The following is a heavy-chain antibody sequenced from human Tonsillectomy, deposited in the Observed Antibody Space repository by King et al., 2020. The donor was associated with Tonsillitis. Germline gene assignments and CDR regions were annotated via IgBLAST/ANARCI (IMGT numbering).Heavy chain of an antibody. CDR3: AKEAVAGSWTGSALDN. Sequence: VQLVESGGGVVQPGGSLRLSCAASGFTFSSYGMHWVRQAPGGGLDWVAFVNYDRSYKYHADYVKGRFTSYRDKYKNTLYLQMNSLRPEDTAVYYCAKEAVAGSWTGSALDNWGQGTLVTVSS. CDR2: VNYDRSYK. J-gene: IGHJ4*02. V-gene: IGHV3-30*02. D-gene: IGHD6-13*01. CDR1: GFTFSSYG.